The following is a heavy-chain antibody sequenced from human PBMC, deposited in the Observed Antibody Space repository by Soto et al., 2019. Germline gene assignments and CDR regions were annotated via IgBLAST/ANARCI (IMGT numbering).Heavy chain of an antibody. CDR3: ARGVNYYDSSGSSWFDP. J-gene: IGHJ5*02. CDR1: GDSITSDGYS. Sequence: SETLDLTCTVSGDSITSDGYSWTLIRQQPGKGLVWSGFIYHTGTTYYNPALKSRVTISVDRSKNQCSLKLNSVTAADTAVYYCARGVNYYDSSGSSWFDPWGQGALVTVS. V-gene: IGHV4-30-2*01. D-gene: IGHD3-22*01. CDR2: IYHTGTT.